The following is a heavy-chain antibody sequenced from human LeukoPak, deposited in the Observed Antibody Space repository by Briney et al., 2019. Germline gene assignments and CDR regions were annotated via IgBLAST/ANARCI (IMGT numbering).Heavy chain of an antibody. V-gene: IGHV3-30-3*01. D-gene: IGHD3-22*01. CDR2: ISYDGSNK. CDR3: ARGTSWGSGYSNTYFDY. Sequence: TGGSLRLSCAAAGSTVSTDTMHWVRQAQGKGLEWVAVISYDGSNKYYADSVKGRFTISRDNSQSTLYPQMNSLRAEDTAVYYCARGTSWGSGYSNTYFDYWGQRTLVTVSS. J-gene: IGHJ4*02. CDR1: GSTVSTDT.